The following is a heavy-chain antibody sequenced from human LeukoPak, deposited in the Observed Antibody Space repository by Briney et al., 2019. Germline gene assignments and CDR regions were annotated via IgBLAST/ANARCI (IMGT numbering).Heavy chain of an antibody. CDR2: ISYDGSNK. CDR3: ARDSYSSSWYSYGGFDP. V-gene: IGHV3-30-3*01. CDR1: GFTFSSYA. J-gene: IGHJ5*02. D-gene: IGHD6-13*01. Sequence: GGSLRLSCAASGFTFSSYAMHWVRQAPGKGLEWVAVISYDGSNKYYVDSVKGRFTISRDNSKNTLYLQMNSLRAEDTAVYYCARDSYSSSWYSYGGFDPWGQGTLVTVSS.